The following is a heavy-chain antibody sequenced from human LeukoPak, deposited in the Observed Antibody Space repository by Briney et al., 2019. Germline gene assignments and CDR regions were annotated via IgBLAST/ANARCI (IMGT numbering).Heavy chain of an antibody. CDR2: MRDDGTEK. CDR1: GFSFSSYG. D-gene: IGHD1-1*01. Sequence: GGSLRLSCAASGFSFSSYGMSWVRQAPGKGLEWVANMRDDGTEKYYVDSVKGRFTISRDNAKNSLYLQMNILRAEDTAVYFCARESTTGGFDFWGQETLVTVSS. CDR3: ARESTTGGFDF. V-gene: IGHV3-7*05. J-gene: IGHJ4*02.